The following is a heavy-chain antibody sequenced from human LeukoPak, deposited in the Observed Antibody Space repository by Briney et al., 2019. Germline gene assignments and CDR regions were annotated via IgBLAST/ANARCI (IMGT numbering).Heavy chain of an antibody. CDR2: INHSGST. CDR1: GGSFSGYY. CDR3: ASLRAYDFWSGYQNFDY. D-gene: IGHD3-3*01. Sequence: SETLSLTCAVYGGSFSGYYWSWIRQPPGKGLEWIGEINHSGSTNYNPSLTSRVTISVDTSKNQFSLKLSSVTAADTAVYYCASLRAYDFWSGYQNFDYWGQGTLVTVSS. V-gene: IGHV4-34*01. J-gene: IGHJ4*02.